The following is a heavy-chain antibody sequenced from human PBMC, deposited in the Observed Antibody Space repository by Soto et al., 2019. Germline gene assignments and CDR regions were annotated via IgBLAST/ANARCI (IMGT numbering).Heavy chain of an antibody. CDR1: GFTFSSYW. J-gene: IGHJ2*01. Sequence: EVQLVESGGGLVQPGGSLRLSCAASGFTFSSYWMSWVRQAPGKGLEWVANIKQDGSEKYYVDSVKGRFTISRDNAKNSLYLQMNSLRAEDTAVYYCARASKYSSSWYKFWYFDLWGRGTLATVSS. CDR2: IKQDGSEK. V-gene: IGHV3-7*01. CDR3: ARASKYSSSWYKFWYFDL. D-gene: IGHD6-13*01.